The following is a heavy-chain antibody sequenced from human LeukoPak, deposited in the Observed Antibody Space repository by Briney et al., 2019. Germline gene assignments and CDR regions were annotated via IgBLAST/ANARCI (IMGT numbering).Heavy chain of an antibody. J-gene: IGHJ3*02. Sequence: SETLSLTCSVSGYSISSGYYWGWIRQPPGKGLEWIGSMYYRGSTDYSPSLKSRVTVSVDTTKNQFSLKLSSVTAADTAVYYCAGAQSTAYLNAFHIWGQGTMVTVSS. CDR2: MYYRGST. CDR3: AGAQSTAYLNAFHI. V-gene: IGHV4-38-2*02. D-gene: IGHD2/OR15-2a*01. CDR1: GYSISSGYY.